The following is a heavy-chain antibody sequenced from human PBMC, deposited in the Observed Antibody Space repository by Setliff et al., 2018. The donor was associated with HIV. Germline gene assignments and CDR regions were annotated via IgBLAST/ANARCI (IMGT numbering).Heavy chain of an antibody. Sequence: GGSLRLSCAASGFTFSSYSMNWVRQAPGKGLEWVSFISGNSGAVTYADSVKGRFTISRDNAKNSLFLQMNSLRAEDTALYYCAREIRAGDYPPYNYYFYMDVWGKGTTVTVSS. J-gene: IGHJ6*03. V-gene: IGHV3-21*05. CDR2: ISGNSGAV. CDR1: GFTFSSYS. D-gene: IGHD4-17*01. CDR3: AREIRAGDYPPYNYYFYMDV.